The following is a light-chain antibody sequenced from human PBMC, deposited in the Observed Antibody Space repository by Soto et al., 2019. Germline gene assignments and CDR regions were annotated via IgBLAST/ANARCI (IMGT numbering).Light chain of an antibody. Sequence: EIVLTQSPGTLSLSPGARATLSCRASQSVTSNFLAWYQQKPGQAPRLLIYGASSRATGIPARFSGSGSGTDFTLTISSLEPEDFAVYYCQQYDGWPRTFGQGTKVDIK. V-gene: IGKV3-20*01. CDR3: QQYDGWPRT. J-gene: IGKJ1*01. CDR2: GAS. CDR1: QSVTSNF.